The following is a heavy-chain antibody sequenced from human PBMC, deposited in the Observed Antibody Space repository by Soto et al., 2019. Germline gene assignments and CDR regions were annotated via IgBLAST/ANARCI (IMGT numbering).Heavy chain of an antibody. CDR1: GYSFTSYW. D-gene: IGHD6-6*01. Sequence: GESLKISCKGSGYSFTSYWISWVRQMPGKGLEWMGRIDPSDSYTNYSPSFQGHVTISADKSISTAYLQWSSLKASDTAMYYCAREGNLEYSSSSSGYYYYYYGMDVWGQGTTVTVSS. V-gene: IGHV5-10-1*01. CDR2: IDPSDSYT. CDR3: AREGNLEYSSSSSGYYYYYYGMDV. J-gene: IGHJ6*02.